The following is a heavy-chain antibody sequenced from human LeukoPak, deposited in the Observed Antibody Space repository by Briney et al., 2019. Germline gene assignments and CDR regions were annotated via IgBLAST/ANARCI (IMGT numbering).Heavy chain of an antibody. CDR1: GFTVSSNY. V-gene: IGHV3-66*01. CDR3: AREQEMYYFDY. CDR2: IYSGGST. J-gene: IGHJ4*02. Sequence: GGSLRLSCAASGFTVSSNYMSWVRQAPVKGLEWVSVIYSGGSTYYADSVKGRFTISRDNSKNTLYLQMNSLGAEDTAVYYCAREQEMYYFDYWGQGTLVTVSS.